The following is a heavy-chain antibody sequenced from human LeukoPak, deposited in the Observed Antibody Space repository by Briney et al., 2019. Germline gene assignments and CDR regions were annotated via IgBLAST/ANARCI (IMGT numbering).Heavy chain of an antibody. CDR2: IYYSGST. V-gene: IGHV4-30-4*01. D-gene: IGHD6-13*01. CDR3: ARGPYSSSLEDY. CDR1: GGSISSGDYY. J-gene: IGHJ4*02. Sequence: SQTLSLTCTVSGGSISSGDYYWSWIRQPPGKGLECIGYIYYSGSTYYNPSLKSRVTISVDTSKNQFSLKLSSVTAADTAVYYCARGPYSSSLEDYWGQGTLVTVSS.